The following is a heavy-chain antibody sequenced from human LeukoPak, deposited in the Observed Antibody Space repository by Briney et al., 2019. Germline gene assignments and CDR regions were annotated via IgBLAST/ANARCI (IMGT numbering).Heavy chain of an antibody. D-gene: IGHD5-12*01. V-gene: IGHV3-23*01. CDR3: AKVVSGYHFDY. CDR1: GFTFSSYG. CDR2: ISGSGGNT. J-gene: IGHJ4*02. Sequence: GGSLRLSCAASGFTFSSYGMSWVRRAPGKGPEWVSGISGSGGNTYYADSVKGRFTISRDNSQNTLHLQMNTLRAEDTAVYYCAKVVSGYHFDYWGQGTLVTVSS.